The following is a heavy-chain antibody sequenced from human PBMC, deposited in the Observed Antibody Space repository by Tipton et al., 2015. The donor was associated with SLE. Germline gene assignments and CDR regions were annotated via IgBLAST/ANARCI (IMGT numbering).Heavy chain of an antibody. Sequence: TCYNPSLRSRVTISVDTSKNQFSLKLSSVTAADTALYYCARDVEGLCLLDYWGQGTLVTVSS. D-gene: IGHD2-21*01. CDR2: T. V-gene: IGHV4-30-2*04. J-gene: IGHJ4*02. CDR3: ARDVEGLCLLDY.